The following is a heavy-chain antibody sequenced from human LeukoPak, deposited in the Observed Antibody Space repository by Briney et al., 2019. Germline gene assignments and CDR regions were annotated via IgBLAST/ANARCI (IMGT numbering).Heavy chain of an antibody. CDR2: IIPIFGIA. CDR1: GYTFTSYD. Sequence: ASVKVSCKASGYTFTSYDINWVRQATGQGLEWMGRIIPIFGIANYAQKFQGRVTITADKSTSTAYMELSSLRSEDTAVYYCAREGEVVVVAAGWFDPWGQGTLVTVSS. J-gene: IGHJ5*02. D-gene: IGHD2-15*01. V-gene: IGHV1-69*04. CDR3: AREGEVVVVAAGWFDP.